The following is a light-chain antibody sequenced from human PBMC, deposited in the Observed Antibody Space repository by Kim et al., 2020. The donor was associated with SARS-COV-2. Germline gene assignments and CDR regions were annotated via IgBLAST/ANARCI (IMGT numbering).Light chain of an antibody. CDR2: NTL. V-gene: IGLV1-44*01. CDR3: ASWDDSLNGYV. CDR1: SSNIGDNP. Sequence: GQRVIISCSGSSSNIGDNPVDWYRHFPGTAPKLVISNTLQRPPGVPDRFSGSKSGTAASLAISRPQSEDEADYYCASWDDSLNGYVFGSGTKVTVL. J-gene: IGLJ1*01.